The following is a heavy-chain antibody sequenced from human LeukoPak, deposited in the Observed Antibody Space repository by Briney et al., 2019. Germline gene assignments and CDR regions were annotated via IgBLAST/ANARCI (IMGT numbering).Heavy chain of an antibody. CDR1: GFTFNNYA. CDR2: ISGSGGTT. J-gene: IGHJ1*01. CDR3: AKGQGIQLWLKYFQH. D-gene: IGHD5-18*01. Sequence: HPGGSLRLSCAASGFTFNNYAMTWVRQAPGKGLEWVSAISGSGGTTLYADSVKGRFTISRDNSKSTLYLQMNSLRAEDTAVYYCAKGQGIQLWLKYFQHWGQGTLVTVSS. V-gene: IGHV3-23*01.